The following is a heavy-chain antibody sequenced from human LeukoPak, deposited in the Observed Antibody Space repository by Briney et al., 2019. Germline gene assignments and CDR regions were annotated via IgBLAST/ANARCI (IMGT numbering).Heavy chain of an antibody. Sequence: SETLSLTCTVPGGSVSSSSYYWVWIRQPPGKGLEWIGIIYYRGGTYYNPSLKSRVTISVDTSKNQFSLKLTSVTAADTAIYHRARRLISTVTIDYWGQGALVTVCS. J-gene: IGHJ4*02. V-gene: IGHV4-39*01. CDR2: IYYRGGT. CDR1: GGSVSSSSYY. D-gene: IGHD4-17*01. CDR3: ARRLISTVTIDY.